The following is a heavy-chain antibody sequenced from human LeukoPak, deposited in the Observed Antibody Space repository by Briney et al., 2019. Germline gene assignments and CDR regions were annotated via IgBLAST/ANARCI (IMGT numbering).Heavy chain of an antibody. D-gene: IGHD6-13*01. V-gene: IGHV3-33*01. J-gene: IGHJ3*02. CDR2: IWYDGSNK. CDR3: ARDRYSSSWPHDAFDI. CDR1: GFTFSSYG. Sequence: GGSLRLSCAASGFTFSSYGMHWVRQAPGKGLEWVAVIWYDGSNKYYADSVKGRFTISRDNSKNTLYLQMNSLRAEDTAMYYCARDRYSSSWPHDAFDIWGQGTMVTVSS.